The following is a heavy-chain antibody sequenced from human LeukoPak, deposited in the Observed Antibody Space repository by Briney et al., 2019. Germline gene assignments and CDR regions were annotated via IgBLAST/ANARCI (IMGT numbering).Heavy chain of an antibody. D-gene: IGHD5-12*01. V-gene: IGHV1-8*01. CDR3: ARAYRTRRGDD. CDR1: GYTFTSYD. CDR2: MNPNSGNT. J-gene: IGHJ4*02. Sequence: GASVKVSCKASGYTFTSYDINWVRQATGQGLEWMGWMNPNSGNTGYARKFQGRVTMTRNTSISTAYMELSSLRSEDTAVYYCARAYRTRRGDDWGQGTLVTVSS.